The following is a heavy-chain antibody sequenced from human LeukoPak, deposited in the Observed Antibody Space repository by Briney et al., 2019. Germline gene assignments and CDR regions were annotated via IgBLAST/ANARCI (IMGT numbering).Heavy chain of an antibody. Sequence: GKSLRLSCAASGFTFSGYGMQWVRQAPGKGLDWVAVISHDGSYKYYADSVKGRITIARDNSKNTLNLQMNRLRAEDTAVYYCAKDRGTGYSTDAFDVWGPGTMVTVSS. V-gene: IGHV3-30*18. J-gene: IGHJ3*01. D-gene: IGHD3/OR15-3a*01. CDR2: ISHDGSYK. CDR1: GFTFSGYG. CDR3: AKDRGTGYSTDAFDV.